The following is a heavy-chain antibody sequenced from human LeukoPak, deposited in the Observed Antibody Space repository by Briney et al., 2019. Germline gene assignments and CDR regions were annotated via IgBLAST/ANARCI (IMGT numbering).Heavy chain of an antibody. CDR2: INPSGGST. V-gene: IGHV1-46*01. CDR3: ARDQAEGWLQGYWYFDL. D-gene: IGHD5-24*01. CDR1: GYTFISYD. Sequence: GASVKVSCKASGYTFISYDIHWVRQAPGQGLEWMGIINPSGGSTSYTQKFQGRLTMTRDMSTSTVHMELSSLRSEDTAVYYCARDQAEGWLQGYWYFDLWGRGTLVTVSS. J-gene: IGHJ2*01.